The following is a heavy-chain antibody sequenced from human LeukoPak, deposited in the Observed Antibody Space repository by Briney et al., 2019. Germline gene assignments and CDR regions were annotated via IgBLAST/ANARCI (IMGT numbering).Heavy chain of an antibody. V-gene: IGHV3-33*01. CDR2: IWYDGSNK. J-gene: IGHJ5*02. D-gene: IGHD4-11*01. CDR1: GFTFSSYG. CDR3: ARSWGGDYSNSNWFDP. Sequence: GGSLRLSCAASGFTFSSYGMHWVRQAPGKGLEWVAVIWYDGSNKYYADSVKGRFTISRDNSKTTLYLQMNSLRAEDTAVYFCARSWGGDYSNSNWFDPWGQGTLVTVSS.